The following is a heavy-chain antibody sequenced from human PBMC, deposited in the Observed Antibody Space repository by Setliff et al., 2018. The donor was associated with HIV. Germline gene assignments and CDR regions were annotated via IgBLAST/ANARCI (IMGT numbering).Heavy chain of an antibody. D-gene: IGHD3-10*01. J-gene: IGHJ3*02. CDR1: GFTVSVNF. V-gene: IGHV3-66*01. Sequence: PGGSLRLSCAVSGFTVSVNFMSWVRQAPGKGLEWVSVIYSSGSTYYVDSVKGRFTISRDNSKNMLYLQMNSLGAEDTAVYYCARDLSPPNSGIYYALDIWGQGTMVTVSS. CDR3: ARDLSPPNSGIYYALDI. CDR2: IYSSGST.